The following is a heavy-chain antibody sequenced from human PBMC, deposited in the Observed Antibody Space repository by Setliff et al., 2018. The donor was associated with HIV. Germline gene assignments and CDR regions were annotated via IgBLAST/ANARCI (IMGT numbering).Heavy chain of an antibody. V-gene: IGHV3-15*01. CDR3: STGPSRVSDGIDDF. J-gene: IGHJ4*02. CDR1: GFNFKSGW. Sequence: PGGSLRLSCVVSGFNFKSGWMTWVRQAPGKGLEWVGRIKSNSDGGTSDYAAAVKDRFSFSRDDSRSILYLQMNSLEIEDTAVYFCSTGPSRVSDGIDDFWGPGTLVTVSS. CDR2: IKSNSDGGTS.